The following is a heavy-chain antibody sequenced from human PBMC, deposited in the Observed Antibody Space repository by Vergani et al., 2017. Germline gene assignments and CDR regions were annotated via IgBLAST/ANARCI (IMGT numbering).Heavy chain of an antibody. V-gene: IGHV1-24*01. CDR2: FDPEDGET. CDR1: GYTLPELS. CDR3: ATVWRGYDGKQVDY. D-gene: IGHD5-12*01. Sequence: QVPLVQSGAEVKKPGASVKVSCTVSGYTLPELSMHWVRQAPGQGLELMGGFDPEDGETIYAQKFQGRVTMTEDTSTDTAYMELSSLRSEDTAVYYCATVWRGYDGKQVDYWGQGTLVTVSS. J-gene: IGHJ4*02.